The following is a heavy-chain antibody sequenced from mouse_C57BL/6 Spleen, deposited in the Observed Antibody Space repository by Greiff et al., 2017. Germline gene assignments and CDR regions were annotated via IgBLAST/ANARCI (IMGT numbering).Heavy chain of an antibody. J-gene: IGHJ2*01. CDR2: INPSSGYT. CDR1: GYTFTSYW. Sequence: QVQLKESGAELAKPGASVKLSCKASGYTFTSYWMHWVKQRPGQGLAWIGYINPSSGYTKYNQKFKDKATLTADKSSSTAYMLLSSLTYEDAADYYCARWDLYGSKGDYWGQGTTLTVSS. CDR3: ARWDLYGSKGDY. D-gene: IGHD1-1*01. V-gene: IGHV1-7*01.